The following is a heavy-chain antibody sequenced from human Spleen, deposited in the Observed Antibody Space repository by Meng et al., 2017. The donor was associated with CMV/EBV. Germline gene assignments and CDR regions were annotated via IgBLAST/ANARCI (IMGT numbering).Heavy chain of an antibody. J-gene: IGHJ4*02. V-gene: IGHV3-30*02. Sequence: GGSLRLSCVASGFTFSSYGMHWVRQAPGKGLEWVAFIRYDGSNKYYADSVKGRFTISRDNSKNTLYLQMNSLRAEDTAVYYCAKDGKGSGSYYFDYWGQGTLVTVSS. CDR1: GFTFSSYG. CDR2: IRYDGSNK. D-gene: IGHD6-19*01. CDR3: AKDGKGSGSYYFDY.